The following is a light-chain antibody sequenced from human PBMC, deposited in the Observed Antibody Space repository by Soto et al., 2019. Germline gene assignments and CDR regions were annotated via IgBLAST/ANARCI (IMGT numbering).Light chain of an antibody. V-gene: IGKV1-27*01. J-gene: IGKJ4*01. CDR2: AAS. CDR1: QAISNN. Sequence: DIQMTQSPSSLSASVGDRVTITCRASQAISNNLAWYQQKPGKIPKLLIYAASTLQSGVPSRFSGSGSGTDFTLTISSPQPEDVATYYCQRYNSAPLTFGGGTKVEIK. CDR3: QRYNSAPLT.